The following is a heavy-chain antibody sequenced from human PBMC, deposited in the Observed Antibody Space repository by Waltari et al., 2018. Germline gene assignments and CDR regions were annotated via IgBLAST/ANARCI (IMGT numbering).Heavy chain of an antibody. CDR1: GGSISSGAYY. CDR2: IYYILRT. V-gene: IGHV4-31*03. D-gene: IGHD3-16*02. CDR3: ARGVLGDLSPYFDY. Sequence: QVQLQESGPGLVKPSQTLSLTCTVSGGSISSGAYYWIWIRHHPGKGLEWIGYIYYILRTYYNPSLESRITIYLDTAKNQFYLKLSPVTAADTAGYDCARGVLGDLSPYFDYWGQGILVTVSS. J-gene: IGHJ4*02.